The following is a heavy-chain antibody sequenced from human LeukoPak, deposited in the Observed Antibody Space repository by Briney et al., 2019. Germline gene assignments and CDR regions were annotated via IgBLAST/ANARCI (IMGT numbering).Heavy chain of an antibody. CDR3: AREEIICSSSSCPLDY. CDR1: GYTFIGYY. J-gene: IGHJ4*02. D-gene: IGHD2-15*01. CDR2: INPNSGGT. V-gene: IGHV1-2*04. Sequence: GASVKVSCKASGYTFIGYYIHWVRQAPGQGLEWVGWINPNSGGTSYTQKFQGWVTMTRDTSISTAYMELSRLRSDDTAVYYCAREEIICSSSSCPLDYWGQGTLVTVSS.